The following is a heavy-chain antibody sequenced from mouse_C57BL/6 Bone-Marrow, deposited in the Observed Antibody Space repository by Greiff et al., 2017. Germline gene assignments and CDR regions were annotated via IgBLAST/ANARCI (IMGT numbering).Heavy chain of an antibody. J-gene: IGHJ4*01. Sequence: QVQLQQPGAELVKPGASVKMSCKASGYTFTSYWITWVKQRPGQGLEWIGDIYPGSGSTNYNEKFKSKATLTVDTSSSTAYMQRSSLTSGDSAVFYDAGDPHLGLRRDYDAMDYWGQGTSVTVSS. V-gene: IGHV1-55*01. CDR3: AGDPHLGLRRDYDAMDY. CDR2: IYPGSGST. CDR1: GYTFTSYW. D-gene: IGHD2-2*01.